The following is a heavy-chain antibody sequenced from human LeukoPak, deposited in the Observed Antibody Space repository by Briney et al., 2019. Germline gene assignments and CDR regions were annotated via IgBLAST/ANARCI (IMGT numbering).Heavy chain of an antibody. Sequence: SETLSLTCTVSGGSISSSSYYWGWIRQPPGKGLEWIVSIYYSGSTYYNPSLKSRVAISVDTSKNQFSLKLSSVTAADTAVYYCARQEVRGVIITLDYWGQGTLVTVSS. V-gene: IGHV4-39*01. J-gene: IGHJ4*02. CDR1: GGSISSSSYY. D-gene: IGHD3-10*01. CDR3: ARQEVRGVIITLDY. CDR2: IYYSGST.